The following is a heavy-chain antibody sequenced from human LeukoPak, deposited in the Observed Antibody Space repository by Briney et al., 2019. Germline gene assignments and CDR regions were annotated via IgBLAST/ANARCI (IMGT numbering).Heavy chain of an antibody. V-gene: IGHV3-23*01. Sequence: GGSLRLSCAASGFTFTSYAMSWVRQAPGKGLEWVSVMSGSDGSTYYADSVKGRFTISRDNSKNMLYLQMNSRRAEDTAIYYCAKESVGITWYVDYCGQGTLVTVSS. CDR3: AKESVGITWYVDY. CDR2: MSGSDGST. J-gene: IGHJ4*02. CDR1: GFTFTSYA. D-gene: IGHD1-26*01.